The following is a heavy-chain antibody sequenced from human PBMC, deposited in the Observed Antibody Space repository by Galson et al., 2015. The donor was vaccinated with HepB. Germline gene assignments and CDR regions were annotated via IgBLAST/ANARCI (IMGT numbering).Heavy chain of an antibody. Sequence: QSGAEVKKPGESLKISCKDSGYSFTNYWIAWVRQMPGKGLEWMGIIYPRDSDTRYNPSFQGQVTISADKSISTAYLQWSSLKASDTAMYYCARCVTMIRAAGFDPWGQGTLVTVSS. J-gene: IGHJ5*02. CDR3: ARCVTMIRAAGFDP. D-gene: IGHD3-22*01. V-gene: IGHV5-51*01. CDR2: IYPRDSDT. CDR1: GYSFTNYW.